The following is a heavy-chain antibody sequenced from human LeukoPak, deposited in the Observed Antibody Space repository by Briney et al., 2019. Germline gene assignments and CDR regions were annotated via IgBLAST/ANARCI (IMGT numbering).Heavy chain of an antibody. CDR2: TSGSGRNI. V-gene: IGHV3-23*01. CDR3: AKDMNSWRDGSGLGDYFDY. J-gene: IGHJ4*02. D-gene: IGHD6-19*01. CDR1: GLTFSSYA. Sequence: GGSLRLSCAASGLTFSSYAMSWVRQAPGKGLEWVSGTSGSGRNIHYADSVKGRFTISRDNSKNTLYLQMNSLRADDTAVYYCAKDMNSWRDGSGLGDYFDYWGQGTLVTVSS.